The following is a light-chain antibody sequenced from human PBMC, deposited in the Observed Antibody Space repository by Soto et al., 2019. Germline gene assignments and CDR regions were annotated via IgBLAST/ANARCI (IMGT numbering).Light chain of an antibody. CDR2: GAS. CDR3: QQYNNWTRT. J-gene: IGKJ1*01. Sequence: IVMTQSPATLSVSPGQRATLSCRASQSVSSNLAWYQQKPGQAPRLLIYGASTRATGIPARFSVSGSGTEFTLTISSLKYEDFAVYYCQQYNNWTRTFGQGTKVDIK. CDR1: QSVSSN. V-gene: IGKV3-15*01.